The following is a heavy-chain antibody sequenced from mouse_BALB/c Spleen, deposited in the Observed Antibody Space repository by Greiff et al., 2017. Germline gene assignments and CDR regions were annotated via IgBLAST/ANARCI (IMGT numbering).Heavy chain of an antibody. D-gene: IGHD1-1*01. CDR1: GFNIKDTY. CDR2: IDPANGNT. J-gene: IGHJ1*01. CDR3: ARTTGVAWYFDV. V-gene: IGHV14-3*02. Sequence: VQLQQSGAELVKPGASVKLSCTASGFNIKDTYMHWVKQRPEQGLEWIGRIDPANGNTKYDPKFQGKATITADTSSNTAYLQLSSLTSEDTAVYYCARTTGVAWYFDVWGAGTTVTVSS.